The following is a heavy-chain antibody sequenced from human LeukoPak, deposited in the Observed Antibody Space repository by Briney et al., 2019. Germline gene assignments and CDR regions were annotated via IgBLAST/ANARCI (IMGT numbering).Heavy chain of an antibody. CDR3: ARDRYGYSGDAFDI. CDR2: ISFSDRYK. J-gene: IGHJ3*02. CDR1: GLTVSTYQ. D-gene: IGHD4-17*01. V-gene: IGHV3-48*03. Sequence: GGSLRLSCGASGLTVSTYQMKGVRGAPGEGREWVSYISFSDRYKYYADSVKGRFTISRENAKNSLYLQMNGLRAEDTAVYYCARDRYGYSGDAFDIWGQGTMVTVSS.